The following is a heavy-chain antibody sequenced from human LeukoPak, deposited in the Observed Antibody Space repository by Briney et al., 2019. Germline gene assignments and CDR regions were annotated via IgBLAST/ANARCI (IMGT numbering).Heavy chain of an antibody. D-gene: IGHD3-10*01. CDR3: ARNYYGSGSYYNSFDY. Sequence: SQTLSLTCAISGDSVSSNSAAWSWIRQSPSRGLEWLGRTYYNSKWYTYYALTVKSRITINPDTSKNQFSLQLNSVTPEDTAVYYCARNYYGSGSYYNSFDYWGQGILATVSS. CDR2: TYYNSKWYT. CDR1: GDSVSSNSAA. J-gene: IGHJ4*02. V-gene: IGHV6-1*01.